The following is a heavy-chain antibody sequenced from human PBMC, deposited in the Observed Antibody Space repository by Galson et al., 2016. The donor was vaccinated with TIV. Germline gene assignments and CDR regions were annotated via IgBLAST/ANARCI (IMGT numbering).Heavy chain of an antibody. CDR1: GFSLNTDGMC. CDR3: ARMVYGDYPPRFYFDY. J-gene: IGHJ4*02. D-gene: IGHD4-17*01. Sequence: PALVKPTQTLTLTCTFSGFSLNTDGMCVGWIRQPPGKGLEWLARIDWDDDTFYSTSLKTRLTISKDTSKNQVVLTMTNMDPVDTATYYCARMVYGDYPPRFYFDYWGQGILVTVSS. CDR2: IDWDDDT. V-gene: IGHV2-70*17.